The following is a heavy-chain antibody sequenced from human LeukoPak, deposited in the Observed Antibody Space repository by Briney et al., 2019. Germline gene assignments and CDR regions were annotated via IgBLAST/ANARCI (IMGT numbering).Heavy chain of an antibody. CDR2: INPSGGST. D-gene: IGHD6-13*01. CDR1: GYTFTSYY. Sequence: ASVKVSCKASGYTFTSYYMHWVRQAPGQGLEWMGIINPSGGSTSYAQKFQGRVTMTRDMSTSTDYMELSSLSSEDTAVYYCARVPPRRGSSWYSDYYYYMDVWGKGTTVTVSS. CDR3: ARVPPRRGSSWYSDYYYYMDV. V-gene: IGHV1-46*01. J-gene: IGHJ6*03.